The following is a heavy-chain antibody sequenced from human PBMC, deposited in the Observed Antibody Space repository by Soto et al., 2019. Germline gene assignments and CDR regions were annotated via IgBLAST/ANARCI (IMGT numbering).Heavy chain of an antibody. J-gene: IGHJ4*02. D-gene: IGHD3-10*01. CDR3: ARCDGSATYCFFFAY. CDR2: IYSGGST. Sequence: GGSLRLSCAASGFTVSNSYMSWVRQAPGKGLEWVSAIYSGGSTYYADSVKGRFTISRDNSRNTLYLQMNSLRAEDTSVYFCARCDGSATYCFFFAYWGQGTPVTVSS. V-gene: IGHV3-66*01. CDR1: GFTVSNSY.